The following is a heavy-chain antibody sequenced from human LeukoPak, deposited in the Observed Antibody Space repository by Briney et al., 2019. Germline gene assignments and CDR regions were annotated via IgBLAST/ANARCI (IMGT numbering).Heavy chain of an antibody. CDR3: ARESYYYGSGSYLFDY. J-gene: IGHJ4*02. CDR2: ISYDGSNK. V-gene: IGHV3-30-3*01. D-gene: IGHD3-10*01. CDR1: GFTFSIYA. Sequence: ALRLSCAACGFTFSIYAMHWVRQAPGKGLEWVAVISYDGSNKYYADSVKGRFTISRDNSKNTLYLQMNSLRAEDTAVYYCARESYYYGSGSYLFDYWGQGTLVTVSS.